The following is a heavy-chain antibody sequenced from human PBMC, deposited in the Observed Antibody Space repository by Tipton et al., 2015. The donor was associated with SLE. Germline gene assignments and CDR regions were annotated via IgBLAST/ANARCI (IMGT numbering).Heavy chain of an antibody. V-gene: IGHV4-4*07. CDR2: IYSSGSP. CDR1: GDSISGQY. D-gene: IGHD1-26*01. Sequence: TLSLTCTVSGDSISGQYWRWIRQPDGKGLEWIGRIYSSGSPNYNPPLKSRVTMSVDTSQNQFSLKLSSVTAADTAVYFCARTIVGVAAFHIWGPGTMVTVSS. J-gene: IGHJ3*02. CDR3: ARTIVGVAAFHI.